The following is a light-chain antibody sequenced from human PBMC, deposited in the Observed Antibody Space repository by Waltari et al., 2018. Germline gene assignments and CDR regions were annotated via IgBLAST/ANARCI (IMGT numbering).Light chain of an antibody. J-gene: IGLJ1*01. CDR1: KLGSQY. V-gene: IGLV3-1*01. CDR3: QAWDSSAFV. CDR2: RDD. Sequence: SYEVTQPPSVSVSPRQRATITCSGAKLGSQYVSWYQQKSGHSPVLVIYRDDKRPSGIPERFSGSNSGNTATLTISGTQPMDEADYYCQAWDSSAFVFGAGTKVTVL.